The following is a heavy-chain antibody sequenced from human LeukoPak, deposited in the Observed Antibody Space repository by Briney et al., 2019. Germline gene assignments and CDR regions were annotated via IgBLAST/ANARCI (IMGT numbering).Heavy chain of an antibody. Sequence: ASVKVSCKASGYTFTSYYMHWVRQAPGQGLEWMGIINPSGGSTSYAQKFPGRVTMTGDTSTSTVYMELSSLRSEDTAVYYCAREGLQEQQLGWFDPWGQGTLVTVSS. D-gene: IGHD6-13*01. CDR1: GYTFTSYY. V-gene: IGHV1-46*01. CDR2: INPSGGST. CDR3: AREGLQEQQLGWFDP. J-gene: IGHJ5*02.